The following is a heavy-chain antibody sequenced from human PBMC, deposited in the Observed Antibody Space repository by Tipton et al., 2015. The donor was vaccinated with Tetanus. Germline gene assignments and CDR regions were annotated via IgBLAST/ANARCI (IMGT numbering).Heavy chain of an antibody. J-gene: IGHJ4*02. V-gene: IGHV3-30*18. D-gene: IGHD3-22*01. Sequence: SLRLSCAASGFTFSSYGMHWVRQAPGKGLEWVSLISYDGSIKYYADSLKGRFTISRDNSKNTLYLQMNSLRAEDTAVYYCAKLGYYESSGEPLDYWGQGPLVTVSS. CDR3: AKLGYYESSGEPLDY. CDR2: ISYDGSIK. CDR1: GFTFSSYG.